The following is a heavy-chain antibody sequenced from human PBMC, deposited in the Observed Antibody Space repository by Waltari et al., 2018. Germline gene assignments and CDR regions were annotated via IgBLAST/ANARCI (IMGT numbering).Heavy chain of an antibody. CDR2: IIPIFGTA. J-gene: IGHJ4*02. CDR3: ARTVLRLGELSHPPPFDY. CDR1: GGTFSSYA. D-gene: IGHD3-16*02. V-gene: IGHV1-69*05. Sequence: QVQLVQSGAEVKKPGSSVMVSCKASGGTFSSYAISWVRQAPGQGLEWMGGIIPIFGTANYAQKFQGRVTITTDESTSTAYMELSSLRSDDTAVYYCARTVLRLGELSHPPPFDYWGQGTLVTVSS.